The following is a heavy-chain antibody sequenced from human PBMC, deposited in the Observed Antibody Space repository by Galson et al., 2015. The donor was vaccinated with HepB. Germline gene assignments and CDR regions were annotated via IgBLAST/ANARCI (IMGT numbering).Heavy chain of an antibody. CDR3: ARDAGYCSSTSCYGGYNWFDP. Sequence: QSGAEVKKPGESLKISCKASGYTFTGYYMHWVRQAPGQGLEWMGWINPNSGGTNYAQKFQGRVTMTRDTSISTAYMELSRLRSDDTAVYYCARDAGYCSSTSCYGGYNWFDPWGQGTLVTVSS. V-gene: IGHV1-2*02. J-gene: IGHJ5*02. CDR1: GYTFTGYY. CDR2: INPNSGGT. D-gene: IGHD2-2*01.